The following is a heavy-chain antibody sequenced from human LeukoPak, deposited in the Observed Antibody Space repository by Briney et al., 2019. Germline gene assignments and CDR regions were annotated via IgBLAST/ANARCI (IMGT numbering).Heavy chain of an antibody. CDR2: IYYSGST. Sequence: SETLSLTCTVSGGSISSYYWSWIRQPPGKGLEWIGYIYYSGSTDYNPSLKRRVTILVDTSKNQSSLKLSSGTAADAAVYYCARVGGYGSGSYMYMDVWGKGTTVTVSS. V-gene: IGHV4-59*01. J-gene: IGHJ6*03. D-gene: IGHD3-10*01. CDR3: ARVGGYGSGSYMYMDV. CDR1: GGSISSYY.